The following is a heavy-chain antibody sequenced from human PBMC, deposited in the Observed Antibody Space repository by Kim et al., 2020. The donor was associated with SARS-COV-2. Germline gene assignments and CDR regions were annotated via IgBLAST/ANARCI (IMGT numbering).Heavy chain of an antibody. CDR3: ARLSPLEPGGFDY. D-gene: IGHD3-16*01. V-gene: IGHV1-46*01. CDR1: GYTFTTYY. Sequence: ASVKVSCKASGYTFTTYYMHWVRQAPGQGLEWMGIINPSGGSTSYAQKFQDRVTMTRDTSTSTVYMDLSSLTSEDTAVYYCARLSPLEPGGFDYWGQGTLVTVSS. CDR2: INPSGGST. J-gene: IGHJ4*02.